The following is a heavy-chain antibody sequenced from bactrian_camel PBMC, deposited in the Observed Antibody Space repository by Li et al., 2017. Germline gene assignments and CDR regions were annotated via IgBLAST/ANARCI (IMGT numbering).Heavy chain of an antibody. V-gene: IGHV3S9*01. Sequence: HVQLVESGGGSVQAGGSLRLSCAVSGYTYSHYCRAWFRQVPGKEREGVAAIYTGGSTYYADSVKGRFTISKDNANYTVYLQMNNLKPDDTAMYYCAADFGPYCSATFLARRSNFMGQGTQVTVS. CDR2: IYTGGST. CDR1: GYTYSHYC. D-gene: IGHD2*01. J-gene: IGHJ4*01.